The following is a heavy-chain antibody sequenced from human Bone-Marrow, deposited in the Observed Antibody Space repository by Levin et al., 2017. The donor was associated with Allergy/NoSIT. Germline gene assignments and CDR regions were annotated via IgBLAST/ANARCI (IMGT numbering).Heavy chain of an antibody. D-gene: IGHD6-13*01. CDR1: GYTFTDHY. Sequence: ASAKVSCKASGYTFTDHYIHWVRQAPGQGLEWLGWIITKSGDTKYAQRFQDRVTMTRETSISTAYMEVSRLRSDDTAIYYCAKGRAASGTDYWGQGTLVTVSS. J-gene: IGHJ4*02. V-gene: IGHV1-2*02. CDR2: IITKSGDT. CDR3: AKGRAASGTDY.